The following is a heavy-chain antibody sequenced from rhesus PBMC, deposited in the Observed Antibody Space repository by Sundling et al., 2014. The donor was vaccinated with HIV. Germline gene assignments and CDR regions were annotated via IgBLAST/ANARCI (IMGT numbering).Heavy chain of an antibody. V-gene: IGHV4-80*01. CDR1: GASISSYL. CDR3: AIGGTYYSDSGRLDY. J-gene: IGHJ4*01. Sequence: QVQLQESGPGLVKTSETLSLTCAVSGASISSYLWNWIRQPPGKGLEWSWEINGNTGSTKYNPSLKSRVTISRDTSKNQFSLKLSSVTAADTAVYYCAIGGTYYSDSGRLDYVGPGSPGHRLL. D-gene: IGHD3-28*01. CDR2: INGNTGST.